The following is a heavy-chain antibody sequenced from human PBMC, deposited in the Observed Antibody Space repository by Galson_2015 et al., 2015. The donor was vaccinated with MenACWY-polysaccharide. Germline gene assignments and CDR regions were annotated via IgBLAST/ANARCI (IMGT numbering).Heavy chain of an antibody. CDR2: MNPNSGNT. V-gene: IGHV1-8*01. Sequence: SCAASGYTFSSYDINWVRQATGQRLEWMGWMNPNSGNTGYAQKFQGRVTMTRNTSLSTAYMELGSLTSEDTAVYYCARGRRDTAVAAPAAVLFDYWGQGILVTVSS. CDR1: GYTFSSYD. CDR3: ARGRRDTAVAAPAAVLFDY. J-gene: IGHJ4*02. D-gene: IGHD6-19*01.